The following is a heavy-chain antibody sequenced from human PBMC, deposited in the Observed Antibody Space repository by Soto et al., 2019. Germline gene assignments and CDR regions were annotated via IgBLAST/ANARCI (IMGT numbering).Heavy chain of an antibody. V-gene: IGHV1-8*02. J-gene: IGHJ5*02. D-gene: IGHD4-4*01. CDR2: MNPNSGET. Sequence: QVQLVQSGAEVKKPGASVKVSCKASGYTFTNYDINWVRQATGQGLEWMGWMNPNSGETGHAQKFQGRVTMTRDTSITTAYMELTSLRSEDAAVYFCARGHRDGDDYSHYNWFDPWGQGTLVTVSS. CDR3: ARGHRDGDDYSHYNWFDP. CDR1: GYTFTNYD.